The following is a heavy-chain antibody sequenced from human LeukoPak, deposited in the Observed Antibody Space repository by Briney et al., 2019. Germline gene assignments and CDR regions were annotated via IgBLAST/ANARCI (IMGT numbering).Heavy chain of an antibody. J-gene: IGHJ4*02. Sequence: GGSLRLSCAASGFTFSSYEMHWVRQAPGKGLEWVSYISSSDTTIYYADSLKGRFTISRDNAKNSLYLQMNSLRAEDTAVYYCARDYGGSSHFDYWGQGTLVTVSS. CDR1: GFTFSSYE. CDR3: ARDYGGSSHFDY. D-gene: IGHD4-23*01. V-gene: IGHV3-48*03. CDR2: ISSSDTTI.